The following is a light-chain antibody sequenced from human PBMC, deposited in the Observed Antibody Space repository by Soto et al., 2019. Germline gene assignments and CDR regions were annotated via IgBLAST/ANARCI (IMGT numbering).Light chain of an antibody. CDR2: AAS. CDR1: QSVSNTY. Sequence: EIVWTQSPGTLSLSPGERATLSCRARQSVSNTYLAWYQQKPGQAPRLLISAASSRATGIPDRFSGSGSGTDFTLTISRLEPEDFAVYYCQQYDGSPWTFGQGTKVEIK. V-gene: IGKV3-20*01. CDR3: QQYDGSPWT. J-gene: IGKJ1*01.